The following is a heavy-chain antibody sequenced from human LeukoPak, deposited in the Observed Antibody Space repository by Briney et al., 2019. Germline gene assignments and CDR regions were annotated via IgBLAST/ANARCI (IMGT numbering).Heavy chain of an antibody. CDR3: ARAPLRTGTTYYYYYMDV. CDR1: GGSISSYY. V-gene: IGHV4-4*07. CDR2: IYTSGST. D-gene: IGHD1-1*01. J-gene: IGHJ6*03. Sequence: SETLSLTCTVSGGSISSYYWSWIRQPAGKGLEWIGRIYTSGSTNYNPSLKSRVTMSVDTSKNQFPLKLSSVTAADTAVYYCARAPLRTGTTYYYYYMDVWGKGTTVTVSS.